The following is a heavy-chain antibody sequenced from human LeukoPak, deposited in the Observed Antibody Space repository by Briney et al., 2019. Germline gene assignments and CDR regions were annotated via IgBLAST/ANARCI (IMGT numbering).Heavy chain of an antibody. CDR1: GFTLSTYS. V-gene: IGHV3-48*04. D-gene: IGHD3-10*01. CDR2: ISSSSSTI. Sequence: GGSLRLSCAASGFTLSTYSMNWVRQAPGKGLEWVSYISSSSSTIYYADSVKGRFTISRDNAKNSLYLQMNSLRAEDTAVYYCARDMGPGGSDAFDIWGQGTMVTVSS. J-gene: IGHJ3*02. CDR3: ARDMGPGGSDAFDI.